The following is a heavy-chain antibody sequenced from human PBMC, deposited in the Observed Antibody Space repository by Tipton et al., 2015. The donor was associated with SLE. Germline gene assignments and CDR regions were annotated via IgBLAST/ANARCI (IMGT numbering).Heavy chain of an antibody. D-gene: IGHD6-13*01. CDR1: GGSVSSGSYY. V-gene: IGHV4-61*01. CDR2: INHSGST. J-gene: IGHJ4*02. CDR3: AREDGSSWYYY. Sequence: LRLSCTVSGGSVSSGSYYWSWIRQPPGKGLEWIGEINHSGSTNYNPSLKSRVTISVDTPKNQFSPKLSSVTAADTAVYYCAREDGSSWYYYWGQGTLVTVSS.